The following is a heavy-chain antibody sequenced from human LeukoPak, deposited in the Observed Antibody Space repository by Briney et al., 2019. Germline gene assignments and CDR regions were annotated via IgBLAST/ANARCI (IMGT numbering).Heavy chain of an antibody. Sequence: GGSLRLSCAASGFTFSSYAMHWVRQAPGKGLEWVAVISYDGSNKYYADSVKGRFTISRDNSKSTLHLQMNGLRAEDTAVYYCARDPLDISRWTNAFDIWGQGTTVIVS. V-gene: IGHV3-30*04. J-gene: IGHJ3*02. CDR2: ISYDGSNK. CDR1: GFTFSSYA. CDR3: ARDPLDISRWTNAFDI. D-gene: IGHD5-12*01.